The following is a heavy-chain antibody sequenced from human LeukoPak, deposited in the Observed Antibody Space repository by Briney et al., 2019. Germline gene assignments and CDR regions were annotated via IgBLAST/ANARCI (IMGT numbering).Heavy chain of an antibody. CDR1: GFTFSAYW. V-gene: IGHV3-7*03. CDR3: ARKTVVGSYFDY. CDR2: IKQDGSDK. Sequence: GALRLSCAASGFTFSAYWMSWVRQAPGKGLEWVANIKQDGSDKYYVDSVKGRFTISRDNAKNSLYLQMNSLRAEDTAAYYCARKTVVGSYFDYWGQGTPVTVSS. D-gene: IGHD4-23*01. J-gene: IGHJ4*02.